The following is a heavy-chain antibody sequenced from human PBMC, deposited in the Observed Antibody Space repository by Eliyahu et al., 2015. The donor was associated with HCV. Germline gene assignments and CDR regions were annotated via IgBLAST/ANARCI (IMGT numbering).Heavy chain of an antibody. CDR1: GFTFSXSA. Sequence: EVQLLESGGGLVQPGGSLRLSCAASGFTFSXSAMGWVRQAPGRGLEWXSAIXGSGDSTYYADSVKGRFTISRDNSKNTLYLQMNSLRGEDTAVYYCAKDPCSGGSCYSENFQHWGQGTLVTVSS. D-gene: IGHD2-15*01. CDR2: IXGSGDST. V-gene: IGHV3-23*01. CDR3: AKDPCSGGSCYSENFQH. J-gene: IGHJ1*01.